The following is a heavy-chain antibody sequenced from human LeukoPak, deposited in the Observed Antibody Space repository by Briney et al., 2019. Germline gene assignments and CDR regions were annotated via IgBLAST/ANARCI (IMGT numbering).Heavy chain of an antibody. J-gene: IGHJ6*04. V-gene: IGHV3-48*03. CDR1: GFTFSSYE. CDR3: AELDSTMIGGV. CDR2: ISSSGSTI. D-gene: IGHD3-10*02. Sequence: GRSLRLSCAASGFTFSSYEMNWVRQAPGKGLEWVSYISSSGSTIYYADSVKGRFTISRDNAKNSLFLQINSLRAEDTAVYYCAELDSTMIGGVWGKGTTVTISS.